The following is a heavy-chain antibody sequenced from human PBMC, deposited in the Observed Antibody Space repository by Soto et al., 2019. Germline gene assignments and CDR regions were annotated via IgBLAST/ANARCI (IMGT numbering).Heavy chain of an antibody. Sequence: HPGGSLRLSCAASGFTFSRYWMHWVRQAPGKGLVWVSRINNDGSSTTYADSVKGRFTISRDDAKNTLYLQMNSLRAEDTAVYYCVREDNNNWFYFDYWGQGTPVTVSS. V-gene: IGHV3-74*01. D-gene: IGHD1-1*01. J-gene: IGHJ4*02. CDR1: GFTFSRYW. CDR3: VREDNNNWFYFDY. CDR2: INNDGSST.